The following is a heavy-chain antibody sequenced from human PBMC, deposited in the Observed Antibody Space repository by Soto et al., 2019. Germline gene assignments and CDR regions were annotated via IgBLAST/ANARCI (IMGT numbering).Heavy chain of an antibody. CDR2: IYYSGST. CDR1: GGSISSYY. D-gene: IGHD2-2*01. Sequence: SETLSLTCTVSGGSISSYYWSWIRQPPGKGLEWIGYIYYSGSTNYNPSLKSRVTISVDTSKNQFSLKLSSVTAADTAVYYCARGPEGSTQGDYYMDVWGKGTTVTVSS. V-gene: IGHV4-59*01. CDR3: ARGPEGSTQGDYYMDV. J-gene: IGHJ6*03.